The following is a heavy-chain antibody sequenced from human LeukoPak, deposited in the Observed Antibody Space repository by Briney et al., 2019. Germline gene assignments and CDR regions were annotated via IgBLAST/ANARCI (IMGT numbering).Heavy chain of an antibody. J-gene: IGHJ3*02. V-gene: IGHV5-51*01. CDR1: GYSFTSYW. CDR2: IYPGDSDT. D-gene: IGHD6-19*01. CDR3: ASSSSGWGSGFDI. Sequence: GESLKISCKGTGYSFTSYWIGWVRQMPGKGLEWMGNIYPGDSDTRYSPSFQGQVTISADKSISTAYLQWSSLKASETAMYYGASSSSGWGSGFDIWGQGTMVTVSS.